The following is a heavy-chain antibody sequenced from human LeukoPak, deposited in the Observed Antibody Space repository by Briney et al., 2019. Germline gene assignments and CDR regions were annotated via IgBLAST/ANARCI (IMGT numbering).Heavy chain of an antibody. CDR2: INNDGRST. CDR3: ERDNEYCTGGTCRLDY. Sequence: GGSLRLSCASSGFTFSFYWMHWVRHAPGKGLVWVSRINNDGRSTSYAGSVKGRFTISRDNAKNTLYLQMNSLRAEDTAVYYCERDNEYCTGGTCRLDYWGQGALVTVSS. D-gene: IGHD2-15*01. CDR1: GFTFSFYW. V-gene: IGHV3-74*01. J-gene: IGHJ4*02.